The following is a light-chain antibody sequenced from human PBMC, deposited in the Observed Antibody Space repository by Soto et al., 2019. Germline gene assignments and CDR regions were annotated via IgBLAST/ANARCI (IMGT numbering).Light chain of an antibody. CDR2: AAS. Sequence: TQSPSSVPACVGGRVTITCRASQDIAGYLAWYQHKPGRAPELLIHAASSLQSGVPSRFSGSGSGTDFTLTINSLQPEDFATYYFQQAYICPITCGQGTRLEIK. CDR3: QQAYICPIT. J-gene: IGKJ5*01. CDR1: QDIAGY. V-gene: IGKV1-12*01.